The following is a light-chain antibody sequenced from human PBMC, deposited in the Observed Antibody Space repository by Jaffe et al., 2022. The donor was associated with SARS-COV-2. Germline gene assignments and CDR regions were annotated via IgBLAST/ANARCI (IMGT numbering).Light chain of an antibody. CDR1: NIATKN. J-gene: IGLJ2*01. CDR3: QMWDSSTAI. Sequence: SYELTQPVSVSVAPGQTARITCGGNNIATKNVHWYQQKPGQAPVLVIYRNTNRPPGIPERFSGSNSGNTATLAISRAQVGDEADYYCQMWDSSTAIFGGGTKLTVL. CDR2: RNT. V-gene: IGLV3-9*01.